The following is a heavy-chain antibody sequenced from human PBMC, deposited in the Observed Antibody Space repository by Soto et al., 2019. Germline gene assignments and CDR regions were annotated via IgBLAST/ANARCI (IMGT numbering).Heavy chain of an antibody. V-gene: IGHV1-69*13. D-gene: IGHD6-6*01. CDR1: GGTFSSYA. CDR2: IIPIFGTA. Sequence: SVKVSCKASGGTFSSYAISWVRQAPGQGLEWMGGIIPIFGTATYAQKFQGRVTITADESTSTAYMELSSLRSEDTAVYYCARDRSIAARLYDYYGMDVWGQWTTVTVS. J-gene: IGHJ6*02. CDR3: ARDRSIAARLYDYYGMDV.